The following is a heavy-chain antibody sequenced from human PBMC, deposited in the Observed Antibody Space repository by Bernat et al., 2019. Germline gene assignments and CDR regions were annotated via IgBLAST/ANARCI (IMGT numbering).Heavy chain of an antibody. CDR3: TTRFTTLEY. Sequence: EVQLVESGGGLVKPGGSLRLSCAAPDFTFSRTSMNGVSQATGKGLEWVGRIKSKSDGGATDYEAHVTCRFTISREYSTNPLYLQINSLKTVDTAVYYCTTRFTTLEYWGEGTLVTVSP. V-gene: IGHV3-15*07. CDR2: IKSKSDGGAT. J-gene: IGHJ4*02. CDR1: DFTFSRTS. D-gene: IGHD1-1*01.